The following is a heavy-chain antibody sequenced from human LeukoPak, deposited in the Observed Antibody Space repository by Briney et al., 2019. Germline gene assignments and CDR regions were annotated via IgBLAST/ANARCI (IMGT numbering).Heavy chain of an antibody. D-gene: IGHD3-9*01. V-gene: IGHV4-34*01. Sequence: PSETLSLTCAVYGGSFSGYYWSWIRQPPEKGLEWVGEINHSGSTNSNPALKTRVTVSVDTSKNQFSLKLSSVTAADTAVYYCARGGGNLLPYFDPKYYYYMDAWGKGTTVTVSS. CDR3: ARGGGNLLPYFDPKYYYYMDA. CDR2: INHSGST. J-gene: IGHJ6*03. CDR1: GGSFSGYY.